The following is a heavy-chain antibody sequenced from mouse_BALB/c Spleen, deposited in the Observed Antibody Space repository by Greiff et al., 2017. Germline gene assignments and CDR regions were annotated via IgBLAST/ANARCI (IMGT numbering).Heavy chain of an antibody. V-gene: IGHV1-7*01. J-gene: IGHJ1*01. CDR2: INPSTGYT. Sequence: QVQLQQSGAELAKPGASVKMSCKASGYTFTSYWMHWVKQRPGQGLEWIGYINPSTGYTEYNQKFKEKATLTADKSSSTAYMQLSSLTSEDSAVYYCARDYGSSLYFDVWGAGTTVTVSS. CDR3: ARDYGSSLYFDV. D-gene: IGHD1-1*01. CDR1: GYTFTSYW.